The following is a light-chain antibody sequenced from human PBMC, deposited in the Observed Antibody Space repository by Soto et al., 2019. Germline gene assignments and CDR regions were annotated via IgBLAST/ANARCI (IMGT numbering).Light chain of an antibody. CDR1: QGISNY. CDR2: AAS. Sequence: DIQMTQSPSSLSASVGDRVTITCRASQGISNYLAWYQQKPGKVPKLLIYAASTLQSGVPSRFSGSGSGTDFPLTISSLQPEDVATYYGQKYNSALFTFGPGTKVDIK. J-gene: IGKJ3*01. V-gene: IGKV1-27*01. CDR3: QKYNSALFT.